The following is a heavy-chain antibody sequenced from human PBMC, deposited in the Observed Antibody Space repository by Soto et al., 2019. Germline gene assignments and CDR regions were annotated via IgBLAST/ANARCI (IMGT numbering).Heavy chain of an antibody. CDR1: GFTFSDYY. V-gene: IGHV3-23*01. CDR2: ISGSGGST. Sequence: GGSLRLSCAASGFTFSDYYMSWIRQAPGKGLEWVSAISGSGGSTYYADSVKGRFTISRDNSKNTLYLQMNSLRAEDTAVYYWAKNPVALQLVLYYYYYMDVWGKGTTVTVSS. J-gene: IGHJ6*03. CDR3: AKNPVALQLVLYYYYYMDV. D-gene: IGHD6-6*01.